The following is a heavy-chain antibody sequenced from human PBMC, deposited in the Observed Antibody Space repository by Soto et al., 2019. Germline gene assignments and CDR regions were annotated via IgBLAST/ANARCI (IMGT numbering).Heavy chain of an antibody. V-gene: IGHV3-9*01. D-gene: IGHD6-19*01. J-gene: IGHJ6*03. CDR1: GFTFDHYA. Sequence: EVQLVESGGGLVQPGRSLRLSCTASGFTFDHYAMHWVRQAPGKGLDLVSGISGNSAGIGYADSVKGRFAISRDNARNDVYLQMNSLRAEDTALYYCAKSGLEGGGGWSITYSYYYYMDVWGKGTTVTVSS. CDR3: AKSGLEGGGGWSITYSYYYYMDV. CDR2: ISGNSAGI.